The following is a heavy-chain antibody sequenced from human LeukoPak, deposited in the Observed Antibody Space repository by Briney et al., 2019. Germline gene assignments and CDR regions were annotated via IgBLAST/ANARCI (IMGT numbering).Heavy chain of an antibody. J-gene: IGHJ4*02. D-gene: IGHD1-1*01. CDR3: AKEGPTGTTKFDY. CDR1: GFTFSSYA. CDR2: ISENGGTT. V-gene: IGHV3-23*01. Sequence: PGGSLRLSCAASGFTFSSYATSWLRQAPGKGLEWVSAISENGGTTYYADSVKGRSTISRDNSKNTLSLQLNSLRAEDTAVYYCAKEGPTGTTKFDYWGQGTLVTVSS.